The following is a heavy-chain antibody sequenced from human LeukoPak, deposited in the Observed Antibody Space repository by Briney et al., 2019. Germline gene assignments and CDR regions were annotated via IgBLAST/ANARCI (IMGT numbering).Heavy chain of an antibody. CDR3: ARDAAYYDSSGYDY. Sequence: GGSLRLSCAAPGFTFNSYAMHWVRQAPGKGLEWVAVISYDGSNKYYADSVKGRFTISRDNSKNTLYLQMNSLRAEDTAVYYCARDAAYYDSSGYDYWGQGTLVTVSP. J-gene: IGHJ4*02. V-gene: IGHV3-30-3*01. CDR1: GFTFNSYA. CDR2: ISYDGSNK. D-gene: IGHD3-22*01.